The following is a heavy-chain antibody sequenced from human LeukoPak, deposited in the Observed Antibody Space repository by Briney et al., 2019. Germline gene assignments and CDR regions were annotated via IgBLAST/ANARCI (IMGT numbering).Heavy chain of an antibody. J-gene: IGHJ4*02. CDR3: AKEHCSSTSCFGHFDY. Sequence: PGGSLRLSCAASGFTFDDYAMHWVRHAPGKGLEWVSGISWNSGSIGYADSVKGRFTISRDNAKNSLYLQMNSLRAEDTALYYCAKEHCSSTSCFGHFDYWGQGTLVTVSS. D-gene: IGHD2-2*01. CDR2: ISWNSGSI. V-gene: IGHV3-9*01. CDR1: GFTFDDYA.